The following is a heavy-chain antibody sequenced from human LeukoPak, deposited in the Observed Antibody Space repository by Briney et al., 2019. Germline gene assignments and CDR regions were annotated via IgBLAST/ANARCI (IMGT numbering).Heavy chain of an antibody. J-gene: IGHJ4*02. CDR2: IKQDGSEK. Sequence: GGSLRLSCEASQFSFSTYWMTWVRQAPGKGLEWVANIKQDGSEKYYVDSVKGRFTISRDNAKNSLYLQMNSLRAEDTAVYYCARVWVRGIFDYWGQGTLVTVSS. D-gene: IGHD3-10*01. V-gene: IGHV3-7*01. CDR1: QFSFSTYW. CDR3: ARVWVRGIFDY.